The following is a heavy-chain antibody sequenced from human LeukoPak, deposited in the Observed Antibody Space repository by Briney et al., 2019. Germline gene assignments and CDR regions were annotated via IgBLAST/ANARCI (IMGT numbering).Heavy chain of an antibody. D-gene: IGHD6-13*01. CDR3: VRMRALVPYYYMDV. CDR2: VYYVGST. CDR1: GGSISSSSYY. Sequence: SETLSLTCTVSGGSISSSSYYRGWIRQPPGKGLEWIGSVYYVGSTYHNPSLKSRVTISVDTSKNQFSLRLSSLTAADTAVYYCVRMRALVPYYYMDVWGKGTTVTISS. V-gene: IGHV4-39*01. J-gene: IGHJ6*03.